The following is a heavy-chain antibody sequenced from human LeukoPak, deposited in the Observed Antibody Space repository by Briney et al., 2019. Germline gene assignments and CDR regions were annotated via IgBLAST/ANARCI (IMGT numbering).Heavy chain of an antibody. D-gene: IGHD6-13*01. V-gene: IGHV1-46*01. CDR1: GYTFTSYY. CDR2: INPSGGST. J-gene: IGHJ5*02. Sequence: ASVKVSCKASGYTFTSYYMHWVRQAPGQGLEWMGIINPSGGSTSYAQKFQGRVTMTRDTSKNQFSLKLSSVTAADTAVYYCARGCRSYSSSWYGFCYRNWFDPWGQGTLVTVSS. CDR3: ARGCRSYSSSWYGFCYRNWFDP.